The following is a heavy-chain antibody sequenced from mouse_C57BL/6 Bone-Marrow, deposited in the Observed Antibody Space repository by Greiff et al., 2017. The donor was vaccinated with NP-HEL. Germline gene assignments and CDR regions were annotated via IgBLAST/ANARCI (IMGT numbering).Heavy chain of an antibody. J-gene: IGHJ1*03. Sequence: VKLQESGAELVKPGASVKLSCKASGYTFTSYWMHWVKQRPGRGLEWIGRIDPNSGGTKYNEKFKSKATLSVAKPSSTAYMQLSSLTSEDSAVYYCARRTPITTVVARYWYFDVWGTGTTVTVSS. CDR1: GYTFTSYW. CDR3: ARRTPITTVVARYWYFDV. D-gene: IGHD1-1*01. CDR2: IDPNSGGT. V-gene: IGHV1-72*01.